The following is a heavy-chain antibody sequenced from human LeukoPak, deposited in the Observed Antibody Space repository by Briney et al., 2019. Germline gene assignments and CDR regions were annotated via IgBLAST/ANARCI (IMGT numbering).Heavy chain of an antibody. CDR2: IYYSGST. V-gene: IGHV4-30-4*01. D-gene: IGHD3-10*01. Sequence: KPSETLSLTCTVSGGSISSGDYYWSWIRQPPGKGLEWIGYIYYSGSTYYNPSLKSRVTISVDTSKSQFSLKLSSVTAADTAVYYCARDSMVRGVIIEGSWGQGTLVTVSS. CDR3: ARDSMVRGVIIEGS. CDR1: GGSISSGDYY. J-gene: IGHJ4*02.